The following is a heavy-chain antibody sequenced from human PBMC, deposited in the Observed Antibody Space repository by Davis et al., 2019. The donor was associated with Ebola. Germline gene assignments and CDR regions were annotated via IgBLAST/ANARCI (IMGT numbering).Heavy chain of an antibody. CDR3: ARRGLLLQNYYYGMDV. V-gene: IGHV1-46*01. CDR1: GYSFTSYY. Sequence: AASVKVSCKASGYSFTSYYMHWVRQAPGHGLEWMGIINPSGGSTSYAQKFQGRVTITRDTSASTAYMELSSLRSEDTAVYYCARRGLLLQNYYYGMDVWGQGTTVTVSS. CDR2: INPSGGST. D-gene: IGHD2-15*01. J-gene: IGHJ6*02.